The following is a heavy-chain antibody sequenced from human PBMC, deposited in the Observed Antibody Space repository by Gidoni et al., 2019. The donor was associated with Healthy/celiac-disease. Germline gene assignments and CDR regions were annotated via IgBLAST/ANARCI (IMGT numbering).Heavy chain of an antibody. D-gene: IGHD1-26*01. Sequence: QVQLQQWGAGLLKPSETLSLTCAVYGGSFSGCYWSWIRQPPGKGLEWIGEINHSGSTNYNPSLKSRVTISVDTSKNQFSLKLSSVTAADTAVYYCARVRGYLSEPTIDYWGQGTLVTVSS. V-gene: IGHV4-34*01. CDR1: GGSFSGCY. CDR3: ARVRGYLSEPTIDY. J-gene: IGHJ4*02. CDR2: INHSGST.